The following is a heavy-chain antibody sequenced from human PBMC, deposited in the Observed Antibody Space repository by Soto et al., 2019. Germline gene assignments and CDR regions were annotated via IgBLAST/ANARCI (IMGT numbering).Heavy chain of an antibody. V-gene: IGHV2-70*01. J-gene: IGHJ4*02. CDR3: ALSIAARPNKPVDY. CDR1: GFSLSTSGMC. CDR2: IDWDDDK. Sequence: SGPTLVNPTQTLTPTCTFSGFSLSTSGMCVSWIRQPPGKALEWLALIDWDDDKYYSTSLKTRLTISKDTSKNQVVLTMTNMDPVDTATYYCALSIAARPNKPVDYWGQGTLVTVSS. D-gene: IGHD6-6*01.